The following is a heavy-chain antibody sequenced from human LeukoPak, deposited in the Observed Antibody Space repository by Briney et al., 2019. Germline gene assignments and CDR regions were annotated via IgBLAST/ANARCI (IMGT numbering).Heavy chain of an antibody. Sequence: GSLRLSCAASGFTFSSYWMSWVRQAPGKGLEWVANMKYDGSEKYYLDSVKGRFTISRDNAKNSLYLQMNSLRAEDTAVYYCARDIEAAGLFLDYWGQGTLVTVSS. CDR2: MKYDGSEK. D-gene: IGHD6-13*01. CDR1: GFTFSSYW. CDR3: ARDIEAAGLFLDY. J-gene: IGHJ4*02. V-gene: IGHV3-7*01.